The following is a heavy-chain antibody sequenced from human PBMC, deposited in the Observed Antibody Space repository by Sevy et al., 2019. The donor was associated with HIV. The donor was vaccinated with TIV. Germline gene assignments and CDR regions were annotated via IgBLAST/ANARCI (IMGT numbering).Heavy chain of an antibody. Sequence: GESLKISCAASGFTFSRYWMTWVRQAPGKGLEWVANIKQDGSEKSSVDSVKGRFTISRDNAKNSLYLQMNSLRAEDTALYYCARVRDDSSGFHLDYWGQGTLVTVSS. CDR2: IKQDGSEK. V-gene: IGHV3-7*01. J-gene: IGHJ4*02. D-gene: IGHD3-22*01. CDR1: GFTFSRYW. CDR3: ARVRDDSSGFHLDY.